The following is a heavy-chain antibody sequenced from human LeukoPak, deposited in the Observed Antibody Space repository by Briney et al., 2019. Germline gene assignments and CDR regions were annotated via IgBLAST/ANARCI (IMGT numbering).Heavy chain of an antibody. CDR2: IKQDGSEK. CDR3: AKGGDYDFWSGGDY. Sequence: GGSLRLSCAASGITFSSYWMSWVRQAPGKGLEWVANIKQDGSEKYYVDSVKGRFTISRDNAKNSLYLQMNSLRAEDTAVYYCAKGGDYDFWSGGDYWGQGTLVTVSS. CDR1: GITFSSYW. V-gene: IGHV3-7*03. D-gene: IGHD3-3*01. J-gene: IGHJ4*02.